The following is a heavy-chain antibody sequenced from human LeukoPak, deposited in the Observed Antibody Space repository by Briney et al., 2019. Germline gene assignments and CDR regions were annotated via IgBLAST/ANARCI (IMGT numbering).Heavy chain of an antibody. CDR3: ARDFRDRSMPIEY. CDR1: GFTFSDYY. CDR2: ISRSGSSI. D-gene: IGHD2/OR15-2a*01. V-gene: IGHV3-11*01. J-gene: IGHJ4*02. Sequence: GGSLRLSCAASGFTFSDYYMSWIRQAPGKGLEWLSYISRSGSSIHYADSVKGRFTISRDNAKNSLDLQVNSLRVEDTAVYYCARDFRDRSMPIEYWGQGTLVSVSS.